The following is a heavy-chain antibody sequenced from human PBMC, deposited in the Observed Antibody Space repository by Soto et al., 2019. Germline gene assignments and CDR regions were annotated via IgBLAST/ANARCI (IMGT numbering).Heavy chain of an antibody. J-gene: IGHJ6*02. CDR3: ARGNPFNYAGFDV. D-gene: IGHD3-16*01. CDR2: MNAKSGDT. CDR1: GYTFSDFD. V-gene: IGHV1-8*02. Sequence: GASVKVSCKASGYTFSDFDINWLRQASGQGPEWMGWMNAKSGDTFFAQRFQGKFNMTWDTSLSTAYMEVGSLTSDDTAMYYCARGNPFNYAGFDVWGQGTTVTVSS.